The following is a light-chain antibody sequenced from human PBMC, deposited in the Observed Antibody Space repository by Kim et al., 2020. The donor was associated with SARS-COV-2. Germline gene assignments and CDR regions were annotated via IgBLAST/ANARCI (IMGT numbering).Light chain of an antibody. J-gene: IGKJ4*01. V-gene: IGKV3-11*01. CDR1: QSVGGY. CDR3: QQRSIWLS. Sequence: SPGERATPSGRASQSVGGYLAWYQQKPGLSPRLLIYNVSNRAADIPARFSGSGSGTDFTLTISSLEPEDFAVYYCQQRSIWLSFGGGTKVDIK. CDR2: NVS.